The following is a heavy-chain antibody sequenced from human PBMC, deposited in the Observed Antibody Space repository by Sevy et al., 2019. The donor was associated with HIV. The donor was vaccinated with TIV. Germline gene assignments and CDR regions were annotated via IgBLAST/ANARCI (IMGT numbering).Heavy chain of an antibody. CDR1: GFTFIRYN. Sequence: GGSLRLSCAASGFTFIRYNMNWVRQAPGKGLEWVSSVSGSSNYIYYAESLKGRFIISRDNAKDTLYLQMNSLRADDTAVYYCARGRPDGIDDYFDYWGQGTLVTVS. CDR2: VSGSSNYI. V-gene: IGHV3-21*06. CDR3: ARGRPDGIDDYFDY. D-gene: IGHD1-26*01. J-gene: IGHJ4*02.